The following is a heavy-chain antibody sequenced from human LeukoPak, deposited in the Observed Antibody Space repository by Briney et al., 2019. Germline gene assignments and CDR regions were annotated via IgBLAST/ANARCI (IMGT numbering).Heavy chain of an antibody. CDR3: ARFLRNYYYGSGSYYYGMDV. Sequence: ASVKVSCKASGYTFTDYYMHWVRQAPGQGLEWMGWINPNSGGTNYAQKFQGRVTMTRDTSISTAYMELSRLRSDDTAVYYCARFLRNYYYGSGSYYYGMDVWGQGTTVTVSS. CDR2: INPNSGGT. V-gene: IGHV1-2*02. CDR1: GYTFTDYY. J-gene: IGHJ6*02. D-gene: IGHD3-10*01.